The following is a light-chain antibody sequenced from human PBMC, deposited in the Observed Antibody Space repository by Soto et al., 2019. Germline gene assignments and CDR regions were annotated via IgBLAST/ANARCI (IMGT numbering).Light chain of an antibody. CDR2: GAS. CDR3: QKYSLSPWT. Sequence: DIVLTQSPGTLSSSPGERATLSCRASQSISSSYLAWYQQRPGQAPRLLIYGASSRATGIPDRFSGSGSGTDFTLTISRLEPEDFAVYYCQKYSLSPWTFGQGTKVEI. V-gene: IGKV3-20*01. J-gene: IGKJ1*01. CDR1: QSISSSY.